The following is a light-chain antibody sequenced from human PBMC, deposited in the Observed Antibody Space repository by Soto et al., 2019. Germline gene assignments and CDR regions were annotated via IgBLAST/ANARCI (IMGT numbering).Light chain of an antibody. V-gene: IGLV2-11*01. CDR1: NSDVGGYHY. Sequence: QSVLTQPRSVSGSPGQSVTLSCTGTNSDVGGYHYVSWYQHHPGKAPKIIIYDVNKRPSGVPDRFSGSKSGNTASLTISGLQTDDEADYYCCSYAGSYTLVFGGGTKLAVL. CDR2: DVN. J-gene: IGLJ2*01. CDR3: CSYAGSYTLV.